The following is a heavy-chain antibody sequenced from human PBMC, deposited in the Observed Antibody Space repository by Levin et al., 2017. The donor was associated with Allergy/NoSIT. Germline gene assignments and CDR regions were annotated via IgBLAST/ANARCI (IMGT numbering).Heavy chain of an antibody. D-gene: IGHD1-26*01. CDR2: SRNKANSYTT. CDR3: VATRPGSVFDY. Sequence: GESLKISCVVSGFTFSDHRMDWVRQTPGKGVEWVGRSRNKANSYTTEYAASVRVRWTGRRDDAKNSLYLQMSSLKTEDTAVYYCVATRPGSVFDYWGQGTLVTVSS. V-gene: IGHV3-72*01. CDR1: GFTFSDHR. J-gene: IGHJ4*02.